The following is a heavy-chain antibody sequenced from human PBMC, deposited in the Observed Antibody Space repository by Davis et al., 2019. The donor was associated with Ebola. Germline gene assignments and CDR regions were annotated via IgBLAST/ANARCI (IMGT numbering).Heavy chain of an antibody. V-gene: IGHV1-2*06. CDR3: ARDREAAAAGYYGMDV. CDR1: GYTFTGYY. J-gene: IGHJ6*04. CDR2: INPNSGGT. D-gene: IGHD6-13*01. Sequence: ASVKVSCKASGYTFTGYYMHWVRQAPGQGLEWMGRINPNSGGTNYAQKFQGRVTMTRDTSISTAYMDLSRLISDDTAVYYCARDREAAAAGYYGMDVWGKGTAVTVSS.